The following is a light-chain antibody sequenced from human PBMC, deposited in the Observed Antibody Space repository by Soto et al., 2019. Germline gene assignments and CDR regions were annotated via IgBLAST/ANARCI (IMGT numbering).Light chain of an antibody. CDR1: QTISNF. CDR3: QQSYNLPRT. J-gene: IGKJ1*01. V-gene: IGKV1-39*01. CDR2: SSS. Sequence: DIQLTQSPSSLSASVGDRVTIACRASQTISNFLNWYQGKPGKPPKLLIYSSSTLQSGVPSRFSGSGSGTDFTPTINGLQPEDFASYWCQQSYNLPRTFGPGTKVDIK.